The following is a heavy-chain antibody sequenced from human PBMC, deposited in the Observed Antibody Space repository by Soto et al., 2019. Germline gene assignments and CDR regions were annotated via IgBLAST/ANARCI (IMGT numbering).Heavy chain of an antibody. CDR2: ISDDGSNK. CDR3: AATYSGSYHAVDY. J-gene: IGHJ4*02. CDR1: GFTFSSYG. D-gene: IGHD1-26*01. V-gene: IGHV3-30*03. Sequence: VQLVESGGGVVQPGRSLRLSCAASGFTFSSYGMHWVRQAPGKGLEWVAVISDDGSNKYYADSVKGRFTISRDNSKTTLWLQMNSLRPEDTAVFYCAATYSGSYHAVDYWGRGTLVTVSS.